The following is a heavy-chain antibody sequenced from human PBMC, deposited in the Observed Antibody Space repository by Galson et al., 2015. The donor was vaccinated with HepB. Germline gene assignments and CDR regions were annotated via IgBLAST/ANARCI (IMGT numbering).Heavy chain of an antibody. CDR3: ARTSGYNYGDYYYYGMDV. Sequence: PALVKPTQTLTLTCSCSGFSLTTSAMRVSWIRQPPGKALEWLARIDWDGKKFYSTSLRTRLTISQDTSKKQVVLTMTDMDPVDTATYFCARTSGYNYGDYYYYGMDVWGQGTTVTVSS. CDR2: IDWDGKK. CDR1: GFSLTTSAMR. V-gene: IGHV2-70*04. J-gene: IGHJ6*02. D-gene: IGHD5-18*01.